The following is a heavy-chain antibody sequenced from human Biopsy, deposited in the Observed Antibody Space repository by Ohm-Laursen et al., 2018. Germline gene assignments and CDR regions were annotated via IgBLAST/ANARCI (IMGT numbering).Heavy chain of an antibody. D-gene: IGHD2-2*01. V-gene: IGHV3-23*01. CDR1: GFTFSDSA. Sequence: GSLRLSCAAPGFTFSDSAMHWVRQVLGKGLEWVSVISYNGGSTYYADSVKGRFTISRDNSKNTLYLQMNSLRAEDTAVYYCAKDMYTDDENSYQSYYGMDVWGQGILVTVSS. CDR3: AKDMYTDDENSYQSYYGMDV. CDR2: ISYNGGST. J-gene: IGHJ6*02.